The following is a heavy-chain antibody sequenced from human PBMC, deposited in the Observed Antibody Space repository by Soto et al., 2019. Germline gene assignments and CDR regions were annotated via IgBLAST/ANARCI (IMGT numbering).Heavy chain of an antibody. V-gene: IGHV1-69*01. CDR3: ARAGLGAVTTGPYFDY. CDR1: GGTFSSYA. J-gene: IGHJ4*02. CDR2: FIPIFGTA. Sequence: QVQLVQSGAEVKKPGSSVKVSCKASGGTFSSYAISWVRQAPGQGLEWMGGFIPIFGTANYAQKFQGRVTITADEPTSTAYMELSSLRSEDTAVYYCARAGLGAVTTGPYFDYWGQGTLVTVSS. D-gene: IGHD1-26*01.